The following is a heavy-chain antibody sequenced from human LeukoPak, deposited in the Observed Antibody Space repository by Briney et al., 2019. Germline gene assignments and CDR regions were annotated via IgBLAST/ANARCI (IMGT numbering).Heavy chain of an antibody. CDR2: IYYSGST. V-gene: IGHV4-39*07. CDR1: GGSISSSSYY. J-gene: IGHJ6*03. CDR3: ARETPYYYGSGSYYNGWRYYYYYMDV. D-gene: IGHD3-10*01. Sequence: KASETLSLTCTVSGGSISSSSYYWGWIRQPPGKGLEWIGSIYYSGSTHYNPSLKSRVTISVDTSKNQFSLKLSSVTAADTAVYYCARETPYYYGSGSYYNGWRYYYYYMDVWGKGTTVTISS.